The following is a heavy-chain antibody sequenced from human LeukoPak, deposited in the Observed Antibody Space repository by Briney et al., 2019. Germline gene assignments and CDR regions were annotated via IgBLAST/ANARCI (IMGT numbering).Heavy chain of an antibody. CDR2: MNPNSGNT. D-gene: IGHD5-12*01. CDR3: ERGSGYEFDYWGAIGSGYEFDF. V-gene: IGHV1-8*01. Sequence: ASVKVSCKASGYTFTTYHINWVRQATGQGLEWMGWMNPNSGNTGYAQKFQDRVTMTRNTSISTAYMDLSSLRSEDTAVYYCERGSGYEFDYWGAIGSGYEFDFWGQGTLVTVSS. CDR1: GYTFTTYH. J-gene: IGHJ4*02.